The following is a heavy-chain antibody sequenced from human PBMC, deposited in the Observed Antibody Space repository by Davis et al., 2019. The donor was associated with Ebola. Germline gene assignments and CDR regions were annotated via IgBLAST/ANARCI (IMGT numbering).Heavy chain of an antibody. V-gene: IGHV1-2*06. CDR1: GYTFTDYY. CDR2: FNPGSGAT. D-gene: IGHD1-26*01. CDR3: ARTSIVGTTTAASDI. Sequence: AASVKVSCKASGYTFTDYYLHWVRQAPGQGLEWMGRFNPGSGATISAQKFQGRVIMTGDRSTAYMELRSLRSDDTAVYFCARTSIVGTTTAASDIWGQGTKVTVSS. J-gene: IGHJ3*02.